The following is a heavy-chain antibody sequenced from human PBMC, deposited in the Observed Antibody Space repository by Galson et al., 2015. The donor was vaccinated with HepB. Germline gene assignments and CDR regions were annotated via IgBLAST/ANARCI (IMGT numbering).Heavy chain of an antibody. J-gene: IGHJ4*02. D-gene: IGHD2-15*01. Sequence: QSGAEVKKPGASVRVSCKASGYTFTSYGISWVRQAPGQGLEWMGWISAYNGNTNYAQKLQGRVTMTTGTSTSTAYMELRSLRSDDTAVYYCARDHHTGVVVAALLGKFDYWGQGTLVTVSS. V-gene: IGHV1-18*04. CDR3: ARDHHTGVVVAALLGKFDY. CDR2: ISAYNGNT. CDR1: GYTFTSYG.